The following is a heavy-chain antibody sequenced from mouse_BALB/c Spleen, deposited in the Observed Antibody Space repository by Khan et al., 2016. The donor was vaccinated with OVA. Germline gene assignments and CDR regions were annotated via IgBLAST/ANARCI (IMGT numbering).Heavy chain of an antibody. CDR1: GYTFTDYY. J-gene: IGHJ3*01. Sequence: VQLQESGAELARPGASVTLSCKASGYTFTDYYINWLRQRTGQGLEWIGEIYPGRDNTYYNEKFKGKATLTADKSSSTAYMQLSRLTSEDSAVYFWAREWAAWLPYWGQGTLVTVSA. CDR3: AREWAAWLPY. V-gene: IGHV1-77*01. CDR2: IYPGRDNT.